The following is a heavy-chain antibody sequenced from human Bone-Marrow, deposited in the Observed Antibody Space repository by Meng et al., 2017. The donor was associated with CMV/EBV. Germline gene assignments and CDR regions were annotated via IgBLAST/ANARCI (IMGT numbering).Heavy chain of an antibody. CDR1: GFTFSSYA. D-gene: IGHD3-22*01. Sequence: GGSLRLSCAASGFTFSSYAMHWVRQAPGKGLEWVAVISYDGSNKYYADSVKGRFTISRDNSKNTLYLQMNSLRAEDTAVYYCARGGYYYDSSGYYHQGSWFDPWGQGTLVTVSS. CDR2: ISYDGSNK. V-gene: IGHV3-30*04. J-gene: IGHJ5*02. CDR3: ARGGYYYDSSGYYHQGSWFDP.